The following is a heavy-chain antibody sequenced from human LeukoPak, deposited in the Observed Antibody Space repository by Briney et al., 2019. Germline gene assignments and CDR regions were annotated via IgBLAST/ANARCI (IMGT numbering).Heavy chain of an antibody. D-gene: IGHD3-3*01. Sequence: PSETLSLTCTVSGGSISSYYWSWIRQPAGKGLEWIGRIYTSGSTNYNPSLKSRVTMSVDMSKNQFSLKLSSVTAADTAVYHCARAVDSYYDFWSGYRYNWFDPWGQGTLVTVSS. V-gene: IGHV4-4*07. CDR1: GGSISSYY. J-gene: IGHJ5*02. CDR3: ARAVDSYYDFWSGYRYNWFDP. CDR2: IYTSGST.